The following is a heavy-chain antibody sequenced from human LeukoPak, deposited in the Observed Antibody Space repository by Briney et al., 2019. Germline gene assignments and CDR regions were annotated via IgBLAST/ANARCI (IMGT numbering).Heavy chain of an antibody. CDR1: GYSFSTYW. D-gene: IGHD6-13*01. J-gene: IGHJ5*02. V-gene: IGHV5-51*01. Sequence: RGESLKISCKGSGYSFSTYWIAWVRQMPGNGLEWMGIISPADSFTRYSPSFQGQVTMSADKSINTAYLQWSSLKASDTAMYYCARHWWGPDIADAANWFDPWGQGTLVTVTS. CDR3: ARHWWGPDIADAANWFDP. CDR2: ISPADSFT.